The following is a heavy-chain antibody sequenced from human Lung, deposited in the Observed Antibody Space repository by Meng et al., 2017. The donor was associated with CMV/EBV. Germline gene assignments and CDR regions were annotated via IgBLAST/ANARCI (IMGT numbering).Heavy chain of an antibody. CDR3: ARARLSSRSMDF. J-gene: IGHJ6*02. Sequence: XXXLTCAVYGESLSGYYWTWIRQPPGKGLEWIGEISHSGATNYNPSLKSRVFISVDTSKNQLSLNLTPVTAADTAVYYCARARLSSRSMDFWGQGTPVTVSS. D-gene: IGHD2/OR15-2a*01. V-gene: IGHV4-34*01. CDR2: ISHSGAT. CDR1: GESLSGYY.